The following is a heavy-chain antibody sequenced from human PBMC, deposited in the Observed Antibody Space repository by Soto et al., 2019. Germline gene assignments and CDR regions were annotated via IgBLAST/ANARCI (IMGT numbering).Heavy chain of an antibody. V-gene: IGHV1-2*02. D-gene: IGHD5-12*01. J-gene: IGHJ6*03. CDR3: ARESGGATATLDYYYFYMDV. CDR1: GDSFNDYY. Sequence: VQLVQSGAEVKKPGASVKVSCKTSGDSFNDYYIHWVRQAPGQGLEWMGWINPNGGGTKYAQRFQGRVTVSRDTSIRTVYMELRSLRSADTAVYYCARESGGATATLDYYYFYMDVWGKGTTVTVSS. CDR2: INPNGGGT.